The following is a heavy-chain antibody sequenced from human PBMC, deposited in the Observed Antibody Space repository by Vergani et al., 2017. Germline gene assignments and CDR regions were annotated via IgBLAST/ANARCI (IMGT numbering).Heavy chain of an antibody. V-gene: IGHV3-30-3*01. Sequence: QVPLVESGGGVVQPGRSLRLSCAASGFTFSSYAMHWVRQAPGKGLEWVAVISYDGSNKYYADSVKGRFTISRDNSKNTLYLQMNSLRAEDTAVYYCARAQYYDFWSGYVSWGQGTLVTVSS. CDR1: GFTFSSYA. J-gene: IGHJ4*02. D-gene: IGHD3-3*01. CDR3: ARAQYYDFWSGYVS. CDR2: ISYDGSNK.